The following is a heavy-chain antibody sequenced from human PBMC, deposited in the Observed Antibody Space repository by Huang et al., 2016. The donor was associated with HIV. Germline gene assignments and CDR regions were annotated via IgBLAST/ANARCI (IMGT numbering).Heavy chain of an antibody. CDR1: GASIREHY. Sequence: QVQLQESGAGLVKPSETLSLTCTVSGASIREHYWSWVRQPPGKGLEWIGIINHSGATNFGPSLGSRFAISIDTSKKQFSLRLTSVTVADTAVYYCARLRGSPLDYWGQGVLVTVSS. V-gene: IGHV4-59*11. CDR3: ARLRGSPLDY. J-gene: IGHJ4*02. CDR2: INHSGAT. D-gene: IGHD3-10*01.